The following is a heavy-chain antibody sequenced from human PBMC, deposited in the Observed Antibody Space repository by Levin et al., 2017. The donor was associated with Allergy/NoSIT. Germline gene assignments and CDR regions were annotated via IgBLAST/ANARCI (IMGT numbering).Heavy chain of an antibody. CDR3: AKDAIRGSDQPYYFDY. D-gene: IGHD6-19*01. J-gene: IGHJ4*02. CDR1: GFTFNNYA. V-gene: IGHV3-23*01. CDR2: IINSGVGT. Sequence: ETLSLTCAASGFTFNNYAMSWVRQAPGKGLEWVSAIINSGVGTYYADSVKGRFTISRDNSKNTMYLQMNRLRAEDTAVYFCAKDAIRGSDQPYYFDYWGQGTLVTASS.